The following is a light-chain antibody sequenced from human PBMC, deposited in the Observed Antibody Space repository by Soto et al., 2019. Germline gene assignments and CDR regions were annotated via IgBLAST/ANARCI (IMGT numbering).Light chain of an antibody. CDR3: QRYYNTPLT. CDR1: QSLLYRSNNKNY. V-gene: IGKV4-1*01. CDR2: WAS. J-gene: IGKJ4*01. Sequence: DIVMTQSPDYLAVSLGERDTINCKSSQSLLYRSNNKNYLAWYQQKPGQPPKLLIYWASTRESGVPDRFSGSGSGTDFTLTISSLHPEDVAVYYCQRYYNTPLTFGGGTMVEIK.